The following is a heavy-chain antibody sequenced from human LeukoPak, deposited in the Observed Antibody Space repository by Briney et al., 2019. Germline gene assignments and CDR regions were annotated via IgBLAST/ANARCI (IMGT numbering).Heavy chain of an antibody. V-gene: IGHV3-64D*06. CDR2: ISGNGGST. J-gene: IGHJ4*02. D-gene: IGHD1-1*01. Sequence: GGSLRLSCSASGFTFSRYAMHWVRQASGKVLDYVSAISGNGGSTYYADSVKGRFTISRDNSKNTLYLQMSSLRAEDSAVYYCMKEGSLTQPDYWGQGTLVTVSS. CDR3: MKEGSLTQPDY. CDR1: GFTFSRYA.